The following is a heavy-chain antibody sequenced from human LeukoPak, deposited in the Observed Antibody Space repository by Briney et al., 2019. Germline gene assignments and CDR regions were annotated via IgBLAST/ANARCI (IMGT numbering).Heavy chain of an antibody. CDR2: INHSGST. J-gene: IGHJ4*02. Sequence: SETVSLTCAVYGGSFSGYYWSWIRQPPGKGLEWIGEINHSGSTNYNPSLKSRVTISVDTSKNQFSLKLSSVTAADTAVYYCARGRRFSDYWGQGTLVTVSS. CDR3: ARGRRFSDY. CDR1: GGSFSGYY. D-gene: IGHD3-3*01. V-gene: IGHV4-34*01.